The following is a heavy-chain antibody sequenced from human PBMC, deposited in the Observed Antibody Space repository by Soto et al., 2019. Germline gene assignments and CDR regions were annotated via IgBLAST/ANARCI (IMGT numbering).Heavy chain of an antibody. CDR2: IHSSGDST. CDR1: GFTFSDYS. CDR3: AKSVIPSAVNDAIDV. J-gene: IGHJ3*01. V-gene: IGHV3-23*01. D-gene: IGHD3-16*02. Sequence: EVQLLESGGGLVQPGGSLRVSCAASGFTFSDYSMSWVRQAPGKGLEWVSSIHSSGDSTYYADSVKGRFTISRDNSKNTMFLLMNGLRAEDTAVEYCAKSVIPSAVNDAIDVWGQGTMVSVSS.